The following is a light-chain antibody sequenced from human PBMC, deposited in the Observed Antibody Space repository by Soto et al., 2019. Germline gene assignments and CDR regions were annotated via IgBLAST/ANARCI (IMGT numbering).Light chain of an antibody. J-gene: IGLJ1*01. Sequence: SYELTQPPSVSVAPGQTARITCGGNNIGSKSVHWYQQKPGQAPVLVVDDDSDRPSGIPERFSGSKSGNTASLTISGLQAEDEADYFCCSYAGGYTYLFGTGTKVTVL. CDR3: CSYAGGYTYL. V-gene: IGLV3-21*02. CDR2: DDS. CDR1: NIGSKS.